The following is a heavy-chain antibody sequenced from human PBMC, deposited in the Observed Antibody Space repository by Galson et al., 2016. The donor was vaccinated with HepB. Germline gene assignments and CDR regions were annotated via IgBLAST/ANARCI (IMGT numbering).Heavy chain of an antibody. CDR1: GGSISDSSYH. CDR3: ARESSSSCES. D-gene: IGHD6-13*01. J-gene: IGHJ5*02. V-gene: IGHV4-39*02. Sequence: SETLSLTCSVSGGSISDSSYHWGWVRQPPGKGLEWIASIYYTGTTYYRPSLKSRVTISVDTSKNQFSLKVRSLTAADTAVYYCARESSSSCESWGQGTLVTVSS. CDR2: IYYTGTT.